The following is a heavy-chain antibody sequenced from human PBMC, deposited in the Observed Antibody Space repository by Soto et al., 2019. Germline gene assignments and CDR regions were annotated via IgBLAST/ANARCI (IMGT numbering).Heavy chain of an antibody. J-gene: IGHJ4*02. Sequence: PGGSLRLSCAASGFTFSSYAMSWVRQAPGKGLEWVSAISGSGGSTYYADSVKGRFTISRDNSKNTLYLQMNSLRAEDTAVYYCAKSPPDRRGDTAMVRYFDYWGQGTLVTVSS. CDR2: ISGSGGST. CDR1: GFTFSSYA. D-gene: IGHD5-18*01. CDR3: AKSPPDRRGDTAMVRYFDY. V-gene: IGHV3-23*01.